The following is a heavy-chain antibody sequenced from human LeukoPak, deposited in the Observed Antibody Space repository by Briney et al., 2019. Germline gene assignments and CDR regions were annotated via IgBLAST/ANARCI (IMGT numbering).Heavy chain of an antibody. V-gene: IGHV3-21*01. Sequence: PGGSLRLSCAASGFTFSSYSMNWARQAPGKGLEWVSSISSGSSYIYYADSVKGRFTISRDNAKNSLYLQMNSLRAEDTAVYYCARDFDYYDSSGYRDYWGQRTLVTVSS. CDR2: ISSGSSYI. CDR1: GFTFSSYS. D-gene: IGHD3-22*01. J-gene: IGHJ4*02. CDR3: ARDFDYYDSSGYRDY.